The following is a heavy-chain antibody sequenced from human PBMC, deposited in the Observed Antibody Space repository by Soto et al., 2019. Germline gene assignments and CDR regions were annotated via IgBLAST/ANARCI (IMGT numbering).Heavy chain of an antibody. Sequence: SETVSLTCTVSGGSISSGDYYWSWIRQPPGKGLEWIGYIYYSGSTYYNPSLKSRVTISVDTSKNQFSLKLSSVTAADTAVYYCARIARDGYNTYFQHWGQGTLVTVSS. D-gene: IGHD5-12*01. CDR1: GGSISSGDYY. V-gene: IGHV4-30-4*01. CDR3: ARIARDGYNTYFQH. J-gene: IGHJ1*01. CDR2: IYYSGST.